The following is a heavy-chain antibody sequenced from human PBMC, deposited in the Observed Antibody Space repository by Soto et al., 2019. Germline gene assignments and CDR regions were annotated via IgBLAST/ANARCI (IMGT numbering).Heavy chain of an antibody. CDR3: QAEYGFGETYPGLAV. J-gene: IGHJ6*04. CDR1: GGSIISGGYY. D-gene: IGHD3-10*01. V-gene: IGHV4-31*03. Sequence: SETLSLTCTVSGGSIISGGYYWSWIRQHPGKGLEWIGYIYYSGSTYYNPSLKSRVTISVDTSKNQFSLKLSSVTAADTAVYYCQAEYGFGETYPGLAVRRKGTTDPVSS. CDR2: IYYSGST.